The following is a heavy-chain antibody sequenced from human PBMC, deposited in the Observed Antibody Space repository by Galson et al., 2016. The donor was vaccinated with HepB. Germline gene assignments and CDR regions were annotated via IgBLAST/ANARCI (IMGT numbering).Heavy chain of an antibody. J-gene: IGHJ4*02. V-gene: IGHV3-21*06. CDR2: ISISSTSI. D-gene: IGHD2/OR15-2a*01. CDR1: GFSFSSYN. Sequence: SLRLSCAASGFSFSSYNMNWVRQAPGKGLEWASSISISSTSIYYADSMKGRFTVSRDNAMNSLYLQMKSLRAEDTAVYYCARGLMGSTSRNFFDYWGQGTPVTVSA. CDR3: ARGLMGSTSRNFFDY.